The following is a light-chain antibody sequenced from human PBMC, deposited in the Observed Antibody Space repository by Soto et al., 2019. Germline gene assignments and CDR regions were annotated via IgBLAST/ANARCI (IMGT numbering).Light chain of an antibody. CDR3: QQYNSYSGVT. V-gene: IGKV1-5*01. J-gene: IGKJ3*01. CDR1: QRISSW. Sequence: DIQVTQSPSTLSASVGDRVTIACRASQRISSWLAWYQQKPGKAPKLLIYDASSLESGVPSRFSGSGSGTEFTLTISSLQPDDFATYYCQQYNSYSGVTFGPGTKVDIK. CDR2: DAS.